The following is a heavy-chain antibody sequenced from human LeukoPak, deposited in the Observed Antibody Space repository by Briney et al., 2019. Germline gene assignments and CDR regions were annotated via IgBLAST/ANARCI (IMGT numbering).Heavy chain of an antibody. CDR2: IYYSGST. CDR1: GGSISSSTYY. Sequence: SETLSLTCTVSGGSISSSTYYWGWIRQPPGKGLEWIGTIYYSGSTYYNSSLKSRVTISVDTSKNQFSLKLSSVTAADTAMYYCARDGYNPIDYWGQGTLVTVSS. J-gene: IGHJ4*02. CDR3: ARDGYNPIDY. V-gene: IGHV4-39*07. D-gene: IGHD5-24*01.